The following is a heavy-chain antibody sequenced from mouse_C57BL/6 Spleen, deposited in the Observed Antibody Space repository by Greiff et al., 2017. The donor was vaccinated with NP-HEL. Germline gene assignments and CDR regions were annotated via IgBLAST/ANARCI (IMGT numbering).Heavy chain of an antibody. V-gene: IGHV5-12*01. D-gene: IGHD2-5*01. CDR3: ARSYYSSHGYFDY. CDR1: GFTFSDYY. Sequence: EVKLQESGGGLVQPGGSLKLSCAASGFTFSDYYMYWVRQTPEKRLEWVAYISNGGGSTYYPDTVKGRFTISRDNAKNTLYLQMSRLKSEDTAMYYCARSYYSSHGYFDYWGQGTTLTVSS. J-gene: IGHJ2*01. CDR2: ISNGGGST.